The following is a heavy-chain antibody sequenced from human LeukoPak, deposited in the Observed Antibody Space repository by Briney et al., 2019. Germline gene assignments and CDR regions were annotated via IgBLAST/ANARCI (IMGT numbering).Heavy chain of an antibody. D-gene: IGHD3-16*01. V-gene: IGHV1-18*01. CDR2: ISAYNGNT. Sequence: ASVKVSCKASGYTFTSYGISWVRQAPGQELEWMGWISAYNGNTNYAQKLQGRVTMTTETSTSTAYMELRSLRSDDTAVYYCARVTFGGVSIPFDYWGQGTLVTVSS. CDR3: ARVTFGGVSIPFDY. CDR1: GYTFTSYG. J-gene: IGHJ4*02.